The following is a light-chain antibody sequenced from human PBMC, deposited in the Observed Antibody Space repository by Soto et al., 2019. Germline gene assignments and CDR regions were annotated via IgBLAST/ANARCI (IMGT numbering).Light chain of an antibody. J-gene: IGKJ5*01. Sequence: EIVLTQSPATLSLSPGARAPLSCRASQSVSSYLAWYQQKPGQAPRLLIYDASNRATGIPARFSGSGSGTDFTLTISSLEPEDFAVYYCQQRSNWPPIPFGQGTRLEIK. CDR2: DAS. CDR3: QQRSNWPPIP. CDR1: QSVSSY. V-gene: IGKV3-11*01.